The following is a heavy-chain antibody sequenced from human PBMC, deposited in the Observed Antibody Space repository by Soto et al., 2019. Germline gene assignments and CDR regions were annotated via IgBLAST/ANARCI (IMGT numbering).Heavy chain of an antibody. D-gene: IGHD1-1*01. J-gene: IGHJ4*02. Sequence: ASVKVSCKASGYTFTSYARHGVRQAPGQSLEWMGWVDTGNGNTKYSQKFQGRVTITRDTYANTADMELSSLRSEDTAVYYCAADANWDPRGVEAKQADYFDYWGQGTLVPVSS. V-gene: IGHV1-3*04. CDR3: AADANWDPRGVEAKQADYFDY. CDR1: GYTFTSYA. CDR2: VDTGNGNT.